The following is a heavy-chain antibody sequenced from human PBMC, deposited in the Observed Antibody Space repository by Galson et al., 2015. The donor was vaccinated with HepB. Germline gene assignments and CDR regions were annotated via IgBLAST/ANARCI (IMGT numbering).Heavy chain of an antibody. J-gene: IGHJ4*02. D-gene: IGHD3-22*01. V-gene: IGHV3-30*03. CDR2: ISYDGSNK. CDR1: GFTFSSYG. CDR3: AREYYYDSSGWGFDY. Sequence: SLRLSCAASGFTFSSYGMHWVRQAPGKGLEWVAVISYDGSNKYYADSVKGRFTISSDNSKNTLYLQRYSLRAEDTAVYYCAREYYYDSSGWGFDYWGQETLVTVSS.